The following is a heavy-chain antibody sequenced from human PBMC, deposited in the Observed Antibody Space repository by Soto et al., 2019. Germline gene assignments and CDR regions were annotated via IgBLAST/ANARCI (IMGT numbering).Heavy chain of an antibody. CDR3: ASHPYYYDSSGYYYVN. J-gene: IGHJ4*02. CDR1: GGTFSSYA. CDR2: IIPIFGTA. Sequence: ASVKVSCKASGGTFSSYAISWVRQAPGQGLEWMGGIIPIFGTANYAQKFQGRVTITADESTSTAYMELSSLRSEDTAVYYCASHPYYYDSSGYYYVNWGQGTLVTVSS. V-gene: IGHV1-69*13. D-gene: IGHD3-22*01.